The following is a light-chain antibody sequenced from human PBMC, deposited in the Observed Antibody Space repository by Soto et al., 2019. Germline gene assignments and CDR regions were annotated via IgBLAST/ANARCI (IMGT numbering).Light chain of an antibody. CDR3: QHRSSWWLT. V-gene: IGKV3-11*01. CDR1: QSVDNY. Sequence: EIVLTQSPATLSLSPREKATLPCRASQSVDNYVAWYQQKAGQAPRLVIFDTSNRASGIPARFSGDGSGTDFTLTISSLEPEDFAVYYCQHRSSWWLTFGGGTRVEMK. CDR2: DTS. J-gene: IGKJ4*01.